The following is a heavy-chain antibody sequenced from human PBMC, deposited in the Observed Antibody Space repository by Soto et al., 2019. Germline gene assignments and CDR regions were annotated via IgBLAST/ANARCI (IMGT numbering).Heavy chain of an antibody. J-gene: IGHJ4*02. V-gene: IGHV1-18*01. CDR3: ARVPPDYYDSSGSFDY. CDR2: ISAYNGNT. Sequence: ASVKVSCKASGYTFTSYGISWVRQAPGQGLEWMGWISAYNGNTNYAQKLQGRVTMTTDTSTSTAYMELRSLRSDDTAVYYCARVPPDYYDSSGSFDYWGQGTLVTVSS. CDR1: GYTFTSYG. D-gene: IGHD3-22*01.